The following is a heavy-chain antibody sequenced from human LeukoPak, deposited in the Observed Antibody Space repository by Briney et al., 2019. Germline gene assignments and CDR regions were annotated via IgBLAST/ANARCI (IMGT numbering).Heavy chain of an antibody. CDR2: IYYSGST. D-gene: IGHD6-13*01. CDR3: ATQGSSWYEKWFDP. CDR1: GGSISSSSYY. J-gene: IGHJ5*02. V-gene: IGHV4-39*01. Sequence: SETLSLTCTVSGGSISSSSYYWGWIRQPPGKGLEWIGSIYYSGSTYYNPSLKSRVTISVDTSKSQFSLKLSSVTAADTAVYYCATQGSSWYEKWFDPWGQGTLVTVSS.